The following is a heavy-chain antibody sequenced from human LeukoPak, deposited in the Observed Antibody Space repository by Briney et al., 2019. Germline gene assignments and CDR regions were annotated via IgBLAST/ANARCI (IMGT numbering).Heavy chain of an antibody. V-gene: IGHV1-2*06. CDR1: GYTFTGYY. CDR3: ARDSNYDDYLYDC. J-gene: IGHJ4*02. CDR2: INPNSGGT. D-gene: IGHD4-17*01. Sequence: ASVKVSCKASGYTFTGYYMHWVRQAPGQGLEWMGRINPNSGGTNYAQKFQGRVTMTRDTSISTAYMELSRLRSDDTAVYYCARDSNYDDYLYDCWGQGTLVTVSS.